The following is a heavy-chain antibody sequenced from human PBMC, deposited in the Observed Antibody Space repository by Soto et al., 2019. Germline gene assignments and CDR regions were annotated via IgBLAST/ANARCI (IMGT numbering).Heavy chain of an antibody. V-gene: IGHV1-58*02. Sequence: GASVKVSCKASGFTFTNSAIQWVRQARGQRLEWIGWIVVGSGNTNYAQKFQERLTITRDMSTSTAYMELSSLRSEDTAIYYCAMSSDKAALYTHYYYMDVWGKGTTVTVSS. D-gene: IGHD3-22*01. CDR1: GFTFTNSA. CDR2: IVVGSGNT. CDR3: AMSSDKAALYTHYYYMDV. J-gene: IGHJ6*03.